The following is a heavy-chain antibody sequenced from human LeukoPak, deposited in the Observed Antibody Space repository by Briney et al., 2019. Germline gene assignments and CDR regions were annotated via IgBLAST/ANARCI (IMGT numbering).Heavy chain of an antibody. CDR3: ARDRFSVDTAMASDAFDI. D-gene: IGHD5-18*01. CDR2: IIPIFVTA. V-gene: IGHV1-69*06. J-gene: IGHJ3*02. CDR1: GGTSSSYA. Sequence: GASVKVSCKASGGTSSSYAISWGRQAPGQGLEWRGGIIPIFVTANYGQKFQGRVTITADKSTSTAYMELSSLRSEDTAVYYCARDRFSVDTAMASDAFDIWGQGTMVTVSS.